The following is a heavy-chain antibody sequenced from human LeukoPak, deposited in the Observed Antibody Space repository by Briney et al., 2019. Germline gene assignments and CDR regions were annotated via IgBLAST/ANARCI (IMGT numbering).Heavy chain of an antibody. CDR2: ITSDGSST. J-gene: IGHJ4*02. V-gene: IGHV3-74*01. CDR1: GLTFNSYW. CDR3: ARDRFGLMVRGVIPLY. D-gene: IGHD3-10*01. Sequence: GGSLRLSCAASGLTFNSYWMHWVRQAPGKGLVWVSLITSDGSSTTYADSVKGRFTISRDNAKNPLYLQMNSLRAEDTAVYYCARDRFGLMVRGVIPLYWGQGTLVTVSS.